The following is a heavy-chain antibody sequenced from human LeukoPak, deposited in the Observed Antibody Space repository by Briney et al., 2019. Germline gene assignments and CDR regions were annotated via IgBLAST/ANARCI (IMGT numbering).Heavy chain of an antibody. Sequence: ASVKVSCKASGYTFTGYYMHWVRQAPGQGLEWMGWINPNSGGTNYAQKFQGRVTMTRDTSISTAYMELSRLRSDDTAVYYCASISPTNAEYFQHWGQRTLVTVSS. CDR2: INPNSGGT. J-gene: IGHJ1*01. D-gene: IGHD3-9*01. CDR1: GYTFTGYY. V-gene: IGHV1-2*02. CDR3: ASISPTNAEYFQH.